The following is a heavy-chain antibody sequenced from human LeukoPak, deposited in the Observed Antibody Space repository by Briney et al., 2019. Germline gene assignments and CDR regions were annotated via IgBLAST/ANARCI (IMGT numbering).Heavy chain of an antibody. CDR2: INHSGST. CDR3: ARGVYYGSGSFDY. Sequence: SETLSLTCAVYGGSFRGYYWSWIRQPPGKGLEWIGEINHSGSTNYNPSLKSRVTISVDTSKNQFSLKLSSVTAADTAVYYCARGVYYGSGSFDYWGQGTLVTVSS. D-gene: IGHD3-10*01. CDR1: GGSFRGYY. J-gene: IGHJ4*02. V-gene: IGHV4-34*01.